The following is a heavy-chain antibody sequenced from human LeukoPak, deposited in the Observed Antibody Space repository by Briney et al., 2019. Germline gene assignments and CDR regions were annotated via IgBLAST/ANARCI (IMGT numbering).Heavy chain of an antibody. D-gene: IGHD2-15*01. J-gene: IGHJ3*02. CDR1: GYSISSGYY. CDR3: ARILEAYCSGNSCPDAFDI. CDR2: IYHSGKT. V-gene: IGHV4-38-2*01. Sequence: PSETLSLTCAVSGYSISSGYYWGWIRQPPGKGLEWIGNIYHSGKTFHNPSLKSRVTISVDTSKNQFSLKLSSVTAADTAVYYCARILEAYCSGNSCPDAFDIWGQGTMVTVSS.